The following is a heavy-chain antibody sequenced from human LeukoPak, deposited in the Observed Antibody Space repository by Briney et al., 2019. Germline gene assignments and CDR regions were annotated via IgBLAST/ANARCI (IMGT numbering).Heavy chain of an antibody. D-gene: IGHD2-2*01. CDR3: AKNPDIYCSSTSCYPDY. J-gene: IGHJ4*02. Sequence: PGGSLRLSCAASGFTFSSYAMSWVRQAPGKGLEWVSAISGSGGSTYYADSVKGRFTISRDNSKNTLYLQMNSLRAEDTAVYYCAKNPDIYCSSTSCYPDYWGQGTLVTVSS. CDR2: ISGSGGST. CDR1: GFTFSSYA. V-gene: IGHV3-23*01.